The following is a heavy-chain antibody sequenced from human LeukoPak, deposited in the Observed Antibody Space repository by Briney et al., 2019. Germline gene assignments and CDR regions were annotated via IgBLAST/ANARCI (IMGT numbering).Heavy chain of an antibody. D-gene: IGHD2-15*01. CDR2: ISGSGGST. CDR3: AQGGRKEDIVVVVAATRGWFDP. Sequence: PGGSLRLSCAASGFTFSSYAMSWVRQAPGKGLEWVSAISGSGGSTYYADSVKGRFTISRDNSKNTLYLQMNSLRAEDTAVYYCAQGGRKEDIVVVVAATRGWFDPWGQGTLVTVSS. V-gene: IGHV3-23*01. J-gene: IGHJ5*02. CDR1: GFTFSSYA.